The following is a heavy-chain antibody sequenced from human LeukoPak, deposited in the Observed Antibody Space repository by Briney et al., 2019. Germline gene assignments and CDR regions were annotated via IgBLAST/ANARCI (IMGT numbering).Heavy chain of an antibody. Sequence: GGSLRLSCAASEFSVGSNYMTWVRHAPGKGLEWVSLIYSGGSTYYADSVKGRFTISRDNSKNTLYLQMNSLRAEDTAVYYCAKPHFDDWGQGTLVTVSS. CDR3: AKPHFDD. J-gene: IGHJ4*02. CDR2: IYSGGST. CDR1: EFSVGSNY. V-gene: IGHV3-66*04.